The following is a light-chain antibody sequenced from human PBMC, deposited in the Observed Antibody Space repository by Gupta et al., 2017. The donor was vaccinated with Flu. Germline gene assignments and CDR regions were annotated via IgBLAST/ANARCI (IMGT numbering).Light chain of an antibody. J-gene: IGKJ1*01. CDR2: DTS. CDR1: QSISSY. Sequence: EIVLTQSPAALSLSPGERATLSCRASQSISSYLAWYQQKPGQAPRLVIYDTSKRATDIPPRFSGSRSGTDFTLTISSLEPEDSAIYYCQQRTNWRGTFGQGTKVEIK. V-gene: IGKV3-11*01. CDR3: QQRTNWRGT.